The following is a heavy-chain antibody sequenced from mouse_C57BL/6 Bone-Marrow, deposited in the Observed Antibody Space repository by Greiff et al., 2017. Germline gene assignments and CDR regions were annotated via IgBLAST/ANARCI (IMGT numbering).Heavy chain of an antibody. J-gene: IGHJ1*03. D-gene: IGHD2-3*01. Sequence: QVQLQQPGAELVRPGSSVKLSCKASGYTFTSYWMHWVKQRPIQGLEWIGNIDPSDSETHYNQKFKDKATLTVDKSSSTAYMQLSSLTSEDSAVSYCARSDGYYSYWYFYVWGTGTTVTVSS. CDR3: ARSDGYYSYWYFYV. V-gene: IGHV1-52*01. CDR2: IDPSDSET. CDR1: GYTFTSYW.